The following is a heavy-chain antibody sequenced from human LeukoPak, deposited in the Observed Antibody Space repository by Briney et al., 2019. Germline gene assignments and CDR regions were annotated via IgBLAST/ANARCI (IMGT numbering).Heavy chain of an antibody. CDR2: LYTSGTT. CDR3: ARDLNGVRTFDV. J-gene: IGHJ3*01. CDR1: GFSVGSKY. D-gene: IGHD2-8*01. V-gene: IGHV3-53*01. Sequence: GGSLRLSCAASGFSVGSKYMSWVRQAPGKGLEWVSVLYTSGTTYYANSVKGRFTISGDDSKNTLYLQMNSLRDEDTAVYFCARDLNGVRTFDVWGQGTMVTVSS.